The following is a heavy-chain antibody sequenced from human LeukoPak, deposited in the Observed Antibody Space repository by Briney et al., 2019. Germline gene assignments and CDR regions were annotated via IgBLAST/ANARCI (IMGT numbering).Heavy chain of an antibody. CDR1: GFTFSTYA. Sequence: PGGSLRLSCSASGFTFSTYAMHWVRQAPGKGLEYGSAICGNGGSTYYADSVKGRFTISRDNSKTTLYLQMSSLRAEDTAVYYCVKDGYCTNGVCYYFDYWGQGTLVTVSS. J-gene: IGHJ4*02. D-gene: IGHD2-8*01. CDR2: ICGNGGST. CDR3: VKDGYCTNGVCYYFDY. V-gene: IGHV3-64D*09.